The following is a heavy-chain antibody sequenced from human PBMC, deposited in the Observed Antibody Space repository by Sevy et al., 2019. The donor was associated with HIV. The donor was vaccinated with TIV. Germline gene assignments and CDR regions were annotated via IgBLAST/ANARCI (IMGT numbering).Heavy chain of an antibody. V-gene: IGHV4-34*01. Sequence: SETLSLTCAVYGGSFSGYYWSWIRQPPGKGLEWIGEINHSGSTNYNPSLKSRVTISVDTSKNQFSLKLSSVTAADTAVYYCARVGIYYDSSGYYWVDYGMDVWGQGTTVTVSS. CDR1: GGSFSGYY. CDR3: ARVGIYYDSSGYYWVDYGMDV. CDR2: INHSGST. D-gene: IGHD3-22*01. J-gene: IGHJ6*02.